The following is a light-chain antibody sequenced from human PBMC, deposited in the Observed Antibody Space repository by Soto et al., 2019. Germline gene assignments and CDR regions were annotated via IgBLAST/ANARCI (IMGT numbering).Light chain of an antibody. CDR1: QSVFYSSNNKNY. Sequence: DIVMTQSPDSLAVSLGERATINCKSSQSVFYSSNNKNYLAWYQQKPGQPPKLLIYWASIRESGVPDRFSGSESGTDFTLTISSLQAEDVAVYYCQQHYSSPLTFGQGTKVEIK. CDR3: QQHYSSPLT. J-gene: IGKJ1*01. CDR2: WAS. V-gene: IGKV4-1*01.